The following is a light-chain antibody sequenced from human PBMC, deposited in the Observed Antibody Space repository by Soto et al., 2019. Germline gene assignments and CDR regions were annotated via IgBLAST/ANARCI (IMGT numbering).Light chain of an antibody. V-gene: IGLV3-21*02. J-gene: IGLJ1*01. CDR3: QVWDSSSDRYV. Sequence: SYELTQPPSVSVAPGQTARITCGGNNIGSKSVHWYQQKPGQAPVLVVYDDGDRPSGIPERFSGSNSGNTATLTISRVEAGDEADYYCQVWDSSSDRYVFGTGTKLTV. CDR1: NIGSKS. CDR2: DDG.